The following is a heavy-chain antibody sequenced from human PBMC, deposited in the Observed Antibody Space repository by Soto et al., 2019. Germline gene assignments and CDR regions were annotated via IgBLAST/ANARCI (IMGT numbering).Heavy chain of an antibody. CDR3: ARGPFCGNDCYFDV. V-gene: IGHV4-4*07. CDR1: GGSISCFY. D-gene: IGHD2-21*02. CDR2: IYSSGAT. J-gene: IGHJ4*02. Sequence: SETRSLTWTVAGGSISCFYWSGVRQPAGKGLEWIGRIYSSGATKYNPSLRNRVTMSVDTSTDQYSLNLASMTAADTAVYFCARGPFCGNDCYFDVWGQGTQVTVSS.